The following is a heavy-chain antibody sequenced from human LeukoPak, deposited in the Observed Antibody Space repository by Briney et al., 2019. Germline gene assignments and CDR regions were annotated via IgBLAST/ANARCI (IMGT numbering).Heavy chain of an antibody. CDR3: ARDGITMRILEY. Sequence: GGSLRLSCAASGFTVSSNYMSWVRQAPGKGLEWVSSITSSSNYKYYADSMKGRFTISRDNAKNSLYLQMDSLRAEDTAVYYCARDGITMRILEYWGQGTLVTVSS. CDR1: GFTVSSNY. V-gene: IGHV3-21*01. CDR2: ITSSSNYK. J-gene: IGHJ4*02. D-gene: IGHD3-10*01.